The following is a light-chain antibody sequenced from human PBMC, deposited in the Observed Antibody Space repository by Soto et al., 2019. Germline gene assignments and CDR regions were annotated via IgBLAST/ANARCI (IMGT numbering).Light chain of an antibody. J-gene: IGKJ1*01. CDR3: QQYNSYS. CDR1: QSISSW. Sequence: DIQMTQSPSTLSASVGDRVTITCRASQSISSWLAWYQQKPGKAPNLLIYKTSTLQRGVPSRFSGSGSGTEFTLTISSLQPDDFATYYCQQYNSYSFGQGTKVDIK. V-gene: IGKV1-5*03. CDR2: KTS.